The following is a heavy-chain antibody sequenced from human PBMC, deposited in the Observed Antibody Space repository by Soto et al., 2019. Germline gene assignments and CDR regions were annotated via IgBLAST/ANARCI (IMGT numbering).Heavy chain of an antibody. CDR2: ISYGGST. J-gene: IGHJ4*02. D-gene: IGHD1-7*01. Sequence: QVQLQESGPGLVKPSQTLSLTCTVSGGSISSGNYYWSWIHQPPGKGLEWIGFISYGGSTYYSASLKSRFTISVDTSKNQFSLNLSFVTAADTAVYYCATMGTPATGLYYFDYWGQGTLVTVSS. CDR1: GGSISSGNYY. CDR3: ATMGTPATGLYYFDY. V-gene: IGHV4-30-4*01.